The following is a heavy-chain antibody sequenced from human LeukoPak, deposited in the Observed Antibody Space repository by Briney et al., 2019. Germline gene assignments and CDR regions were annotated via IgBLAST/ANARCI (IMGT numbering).Heavy chain of an antibody. V-gene: IGHV4-59*02. CDR2: VYYTGST. CDR3: AREEELDFFDY. D-gene: IGHD1-26*01. CDR1: GVSVSNYY. J-gene: IGHJ4*02. Sequence: SETLSLTCTVSGVSVSNYYWSWIRQPPGKGLEWIGYVYYTGSTNYHPSLQSRATISLDTSKNQFSLKLSSVTAADTAVYYCAREEELDFFDYWGQGTLVTVSS.